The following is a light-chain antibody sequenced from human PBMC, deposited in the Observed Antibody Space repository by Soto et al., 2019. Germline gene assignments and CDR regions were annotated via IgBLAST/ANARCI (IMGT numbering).Light chain of an antibody. J-gene: IGLJ2*01. V-gene: IGLV2-14*01. CDR3: SSYTSSSTLVV. CDR2: EVS. Sequence: QSALTQPASVSGSPGQSITISCTGTSSDVGGYNYVSWYQQHPGKAPKVMIYEVSNRPSGVSNRFSGSKSGNTASLTISGLQXEDEADYYCSSYTSSSTLVVFGGGTKVTV. CDR1: SSDVGGYNY.